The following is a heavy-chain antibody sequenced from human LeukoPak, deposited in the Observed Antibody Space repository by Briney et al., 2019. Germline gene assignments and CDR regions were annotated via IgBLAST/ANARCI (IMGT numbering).Heavy chain of an antibody. Sequence: GSLRLSCAASGFTFSSYGMHWVRQAPGKGLEWVAFIRYDGSNKYYADSVKGRFTISRDNSKNTLYLQMNSLRAEDTAVYYCARTEDSGSAFDIWGQGTMVTVSS. CDR3: ARTEDSGSAFDI. D-gene: IGHD1-14*01. J-gene: IGHJ3*02. V-gene: IGHV3-30*02. CDR2: IRYDGSNK. CDR1: GFTFSSYG.